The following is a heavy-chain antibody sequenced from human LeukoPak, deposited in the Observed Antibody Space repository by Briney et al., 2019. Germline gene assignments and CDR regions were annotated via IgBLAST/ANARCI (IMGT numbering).Heavy chain of an antibody. CDR1: GGSISSSTYY. Sequence: SETLSLTCTVSGGSISSSTYYWGWIRQPPGKGLEWIGSIYYSGSTYYNPSLKSRVTISVDTSKNQFSLKLSSVTAADTAVYYCARQGDGYSLGWFDPWGQGTLVTVSS. V-gene: IGHV4-39*01. D-gene: IGHD5-24*01. CDR3: ARQGDGYSLGWFDP. CDR2: IYYSGST. J-gene: IGHJ5*02.